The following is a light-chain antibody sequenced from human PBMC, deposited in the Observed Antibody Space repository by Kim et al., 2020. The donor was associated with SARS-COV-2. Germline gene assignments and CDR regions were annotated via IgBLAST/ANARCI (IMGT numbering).Light chain of an antibody. CDR1: QSVGANY. J-gene: IGKJ1*01. CDR2: GAS. CDR3: LQYGNSPWT. Sequence: SPAERATLSCRASQSVGANYLAWYQQKPGLSPKLLIYGASTRATGIPDRFSGSVSGTDFTLTISRLEPEDFAVYSCLQYGNSPWTFGQGTKLEI. V-gene: IGKV3-20*01.